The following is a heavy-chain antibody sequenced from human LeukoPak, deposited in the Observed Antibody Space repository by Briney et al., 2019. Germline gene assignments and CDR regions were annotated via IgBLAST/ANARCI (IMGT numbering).Heavy chain of an antibody. CDR1: GGSFSGYY. V-gene: IGHV4-34*01. D-gene: IGHD3-3*01. CDR3: ARGGYYDFWSGYNRYYYYYYYMDV. Sequence: SETLSLTCAVYGGSFSGYYWSWIRQPPGKGLEWIGEINHSGSTNYNPSLKSRVTISVDTSKNQFSLKLSSVTAADTAVYYCARGGYYDFWSGYNRYYYYYYYMDVWGKGTTVTVSS. J-gene: IGHJ6*03. CDR2: INHSGST.